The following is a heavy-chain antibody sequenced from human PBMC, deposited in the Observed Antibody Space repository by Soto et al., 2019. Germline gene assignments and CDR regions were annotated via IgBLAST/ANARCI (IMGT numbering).Heavy chain of an antibody. V-gene: IGHV3-13*01. CDR1: GFTFSSYD. CDR2: IGTAGDT. CDR3: ARALIYGDYTLDY. J-gene: IGHJ4*02. D-gene: IGHD4-17*01. Sequence: EVQLVESGGGLVQPGGSLRLSCAASGFTFSSYDMHWVRQATGKGLEWVSAIGTAGDTYYPGSVKGRFTISRENAKNSLYLQMNSLRDGNTAVYYCARALIYGDYTLDYWGQGTLVTVSS.